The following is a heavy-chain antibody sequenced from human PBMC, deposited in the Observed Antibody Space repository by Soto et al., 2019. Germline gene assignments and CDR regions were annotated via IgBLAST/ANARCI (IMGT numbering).Heavy chain of an antibody. CDR2: ISYDGSNK. J-gene: IGHJ4*02. D-gene: IGHD1-1*01. V-gene: IGHV3-30*18. CDR1: GFTFSSYG. CDR3: AKDRYGAIPAVDY. Sequence: GGSLRLSCAASGFTFSSYGMHWVRQAPGKGLEWVAVISYDGSNKYYADSVKGRFTISRDNSKNTLYLQMNSLRAEDTAVYYCAKDRYGAIPAVDYWGQGTLVTVSS.